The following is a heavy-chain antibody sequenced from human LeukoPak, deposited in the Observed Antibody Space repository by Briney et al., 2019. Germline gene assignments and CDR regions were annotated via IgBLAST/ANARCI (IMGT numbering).Heavy chain of an antibody. CDR2: IDHSGST. V-gene: IGHV4-34*01. CDR1: GGSLNGYY. CDR3: ARYGMAAEGIWWFDP. D-gene: IGHD6-13*01. J-gene: IGHJ5*02. Sequence: SETLSLTCAVYGGSLNGYYWSWIRQPPGKRLEWIGEIDHSGSTQYNPSLKSRVTISLDTSKKQFSLKLTSLTAADTAFYYCARYGMAAEGIWWFDPWGQGTLVTVSS.